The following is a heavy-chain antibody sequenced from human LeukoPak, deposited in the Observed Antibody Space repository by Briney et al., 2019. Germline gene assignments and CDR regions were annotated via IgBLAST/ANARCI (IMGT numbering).Heavy chain of an antibody. V-gene: IGHV3-23*01. CDR1: GFIFSSYD. CDR3: ARSESFAFDV. D-gene: IGHD1-26*01. Sequence: QAGGSLRLSCVGSGFIFSSYDMGWVRQAPGKGLEWVSSISRAGDRTYYEDSVKGRFTFSRDNSRNTMYLQMNSLRAEDTAVYYCARSESFAFDVWGQGTVITVSS. CDR2: ISRAGDRT. J-gene: IGHJ3*01.